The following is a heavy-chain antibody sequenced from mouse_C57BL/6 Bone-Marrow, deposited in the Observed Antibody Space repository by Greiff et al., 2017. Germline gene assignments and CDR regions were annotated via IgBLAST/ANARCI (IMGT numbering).Heavy chain of an antibody. J-gene: IGHJ3*01. CDR2: IDPENGDT. CDR1: GFTFTDDY. Sequence: VQLQQSGAELVRPGASVKLSCTASGFTFTDDYMHWVKQRPEQGLEWIGWIDPENGDTDYDPKFQGKATITADTSSNTAYMQLSSLTSEDSAVYCCRLREYDGADWGQGTLVTVSA. CDR3: RLREYDGAD. V-gene: IGHV14-4*01. D-gene: IGHD2-4*01.